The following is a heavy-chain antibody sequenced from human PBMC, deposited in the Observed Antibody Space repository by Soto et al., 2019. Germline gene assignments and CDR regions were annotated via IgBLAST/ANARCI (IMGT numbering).Heavy chain of an antibody. D-gene: IGHD1-26*01. Sequence: QLQLQESGPGLVKPSETLSLTCTVSGGSISSTSYYWGWIRQPPGKGLESIGSIYYSVSTYYNPSLKSRVTISVDTSKNQFSLKLSSVTAADTAVYYCARQPRWEPGRFDYWGQGTLVTVSS. CDR1: GGSISSTSYY. J-gene: IGHJ4*02. V-gene: IGHV4-39*01. CDR2: IYYSVST. CDR3: ARQPRWEPGRFDY.